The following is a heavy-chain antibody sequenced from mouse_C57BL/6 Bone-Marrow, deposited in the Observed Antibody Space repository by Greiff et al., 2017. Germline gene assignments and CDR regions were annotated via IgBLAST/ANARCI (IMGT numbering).Heavy chain of an antibody. V-gene: IGHV5-2*01. Sequence: EVQRVESGGGLVQPGASLKLSCESNEYEFPSHDMSWVRKTPEKRLGLVAAINSDGGSTYYPDTMERRFIITRDNTKKTLYRQMSRLRSEDTAMYYCTRERGYGSSPYYFDYWGQGTTRTGSS. CDR2: INSDGGST. CDR3: TRERGYGSSPYYFDY. CDR1: EYEFPSHD. J-gene: IGHJ2*01. D-gene: IGHD1-1*01.